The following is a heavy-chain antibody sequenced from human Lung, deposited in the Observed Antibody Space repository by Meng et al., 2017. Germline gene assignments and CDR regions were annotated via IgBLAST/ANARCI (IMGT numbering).Heavy chain of an antibody. V-gene: IGHV4-34*01. CDR1: GGSFSDYY. D-gene: IGHD4-11*01. CDR3: ARGPTTMAHDFDY. Sequence: QAHLYVWREGLLSRTDSLSLPCVVSGGSFSDYYASWIRHPPGKGLEWIGEINHSGSTNYNPSLESRATISVDTSQNNLSLKLSSVTAADSAVYYCARGPTTMAHDFDYWGQGTLVTVSS. J-gene: IGHJ4*02. CDR2: INHSGST.